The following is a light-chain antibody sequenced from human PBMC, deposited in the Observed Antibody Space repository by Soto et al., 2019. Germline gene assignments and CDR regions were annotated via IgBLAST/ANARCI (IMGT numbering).Light chain of an antibody. CDR3: QSYDSSLSGFFV. Sequence: QSVLTQPPSVSVAPGQRVTISCTGSSSNIGAGYDVHWYQQLPETAPKLLIYGNSNRPSGAPDRFSGSKSGTSASLAITGLQAEDEADYYCQSYDSSLSGFFVFGTGTKVTVL. CDR2: GNS. V-gene: IGLV1-40*01. CDR1: SSNIGAGYD. J-gene: IGLJ1*01.